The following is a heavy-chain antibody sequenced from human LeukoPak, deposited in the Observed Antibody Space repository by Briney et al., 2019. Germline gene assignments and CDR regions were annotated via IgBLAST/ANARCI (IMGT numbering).Heavy chain of an antibody. CDR2: IWYDGSSK. D-gene: IGHD1-26*01. V-gene: IGHV3-33*01. J-gene: IGHJ4*02. CDR3: AREWDLRSFDY. Sequence: GRSLRLSCAASGFIFSSYGMHWVRQAPGKGLEWVAVIWYDGSSKLYADSVKGRFIISRDNSKNTLHLKINSPRAEDTAVYYCAREWDLRSFDYWGQGTLVTVSS. CDR1: GFIFSSYG.